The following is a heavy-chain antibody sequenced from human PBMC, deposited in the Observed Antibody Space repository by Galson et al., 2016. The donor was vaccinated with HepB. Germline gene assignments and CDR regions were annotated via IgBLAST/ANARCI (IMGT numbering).Heavy chain of an antibody. J-gene: IGHJ4*02. CDR2: VSYHGSNY. V-gene: IGHV3-30*03. CDR3: ARRTTVAGFWNPLDY. CDR1: GFTFSSYA. D-gene: IGHD6-19*01. Sequence: SLRLSCAASGFTFSSYAIHWVRQAPGKGLEWVAVVSYHGSNYYYAESVKGRFTISRDKSQNTVYLQMNSLRAEDTALYFCARRTTVAGFWNPLDYWGQGTLVTVSS.